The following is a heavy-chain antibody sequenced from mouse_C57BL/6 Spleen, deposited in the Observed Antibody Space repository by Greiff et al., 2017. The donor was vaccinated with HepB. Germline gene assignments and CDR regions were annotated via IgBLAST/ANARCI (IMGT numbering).Heavy chain of an antibody. D-gene: IGHD2-5*01. Sequence: VQLQQSGPELVKPGASVKISCKASGYTFTDYYMNWVKQSHGKSLEWIGDINPNNGGTSYNQKFKGKATLTVDKSSSTAYIELRSLTSEDSAVYYCARIYYSNYGFYWYFDVWGTGTTVTVSS. CDR2: INPNNGGT. CDR3: ARIYYSNYGFYWYFDV. V-gene: IGHV1-26*01. J-gene: IGHJ1*03. CDR1: GYTFTDYY.